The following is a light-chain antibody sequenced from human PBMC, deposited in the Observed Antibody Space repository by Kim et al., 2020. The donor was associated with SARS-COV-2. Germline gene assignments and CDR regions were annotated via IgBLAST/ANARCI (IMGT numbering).Light chain of an antibody. CDR1: SLRSYY. CDR3: NSRDSNDNGV. J-gene: IGLJ2*01. CDR2: GKN. V-gene: IGLV3-19*01. Sequence: SSELTQDPAVSVALGQTVRITCQGDSLRSYYATWYQQNPGQAPILVIYGKNNWPSGIPDRFSGSSSGNTASLTITGTQAGDEADYYCNSRDSNDNGVFGG.